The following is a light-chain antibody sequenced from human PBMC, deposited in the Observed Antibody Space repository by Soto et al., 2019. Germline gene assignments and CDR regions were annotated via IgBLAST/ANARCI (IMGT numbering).Light chain of an antibody. J-gene: IGLJ3*02. CDR3: SSFASSNTWV. Sequence: QSVLTQPHSASGSPGQSVTISCTGTSSDVGAYNYVSWYQQHAGKAPKLGIYEVTKRTSGVPDRFSGSNSANTASPTVSGIQAEDEADYCFSSFASSNTWVFGGGTKLTLL. V-gene: IGLV2-8*01. CDR1: SSDVGAYNY. CDR2: EVT.